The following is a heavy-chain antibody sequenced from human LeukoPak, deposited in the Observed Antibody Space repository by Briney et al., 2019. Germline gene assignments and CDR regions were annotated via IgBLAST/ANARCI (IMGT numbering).Heavy chain of an antibody. D-gene: IGHD3-22*01. Sequence: SETLSLTCAVYGGSFSGYYWSWIRQPAGKGLEWIGRIYTSGSTNYNPSLKSRVTMSVDTSKNQFSLKLSSVTAADTAVYYCAGGNYDGSLGYWGQGTLVTVSS. CDR1: GGSFSGYY. CDR2: IYTSGST. V-gene: IGHV4-59*10. CDR3: AGGNYDGSLGY. J-gene: IGHJ4*02.